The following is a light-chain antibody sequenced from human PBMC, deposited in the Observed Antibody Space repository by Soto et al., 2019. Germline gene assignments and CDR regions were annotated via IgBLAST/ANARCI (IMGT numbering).Light chain of an antibody. CDR2: GAT. CDR1: QSFSIL. Sequence: EIVMTQSPATLSVSAGERATLSCRASQSFSILLACYQHKPGQAPRLLIHGATTRATGTPARFSGSGSGTEFTLTISSLQSEDFAVYYCQQYNNWPRTFGQGTKVDIK. J-gene: IGKJ1*01. V-gene: IGKV3-15*01. CDR3: QQYNNWPRT.